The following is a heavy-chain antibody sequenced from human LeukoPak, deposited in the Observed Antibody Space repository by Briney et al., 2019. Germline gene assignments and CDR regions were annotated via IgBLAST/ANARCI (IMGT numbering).Heavy chain of an antibody. D-gene: IGHD2-21*02. CDR1: AFTINSYS. Sequence: PGGSLRLSCTVSAFTINSYSMIWARQAPGKGLEWVSSISSTSSYIYYADSVKGRFTISRDNAKNSVYLQMNSLRAEDTAVYCCAREEFAYCGGDGLYEFYSWGQGTLVTVSS. J-gene: IGHJ4*02. CDR3: AREEFAYCGGDGLYEFYS. V-gene: IGHV3-21*01. CDR2: ISSTSSYI.